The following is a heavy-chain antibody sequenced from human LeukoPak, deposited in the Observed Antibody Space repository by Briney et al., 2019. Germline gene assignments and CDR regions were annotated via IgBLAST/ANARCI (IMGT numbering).Heavy chain of an antibody. CDR2: IIPIFGTA. Sequence: SVKVSCKASGGTFSSYAISWVRQAPGQGLEWMGGIIPIFGTANYAQKFQGRVTITTDESTSTAYMELSSLRSEDTAVYYCARTLVLLWLGELSGWFDPWGQGTLVTVSS. CDR3: ARTLVLLWLGELSGWFDP. V-gene: IGHV1-69*05. CDR1: GGTFSSYA. J-gene: IGHJ5*02. D-gene: IGHD3-10*01.